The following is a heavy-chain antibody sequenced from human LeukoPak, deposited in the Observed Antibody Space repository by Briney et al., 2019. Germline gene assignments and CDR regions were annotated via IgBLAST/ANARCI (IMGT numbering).Heavy chain of an antibody. V-gene: IGHV1-2*02. Sequence: ASVKVSCKASGYTFTGYYMHWVRQAPGQGLEWMGWINSKTGVTNFAQKFQGRVTMTRDTSISTAYMELSSLRSEDTAVYYCARGDYGGNSDAFDIWGQGTMVTVSS. J-gene: IGHJ3*02. CDR2: INSKTGVT. CDR3: ARGDYGGNSDAFDI. CDR1: GYTFTGYY. D-gene: IGHD4-23*01.